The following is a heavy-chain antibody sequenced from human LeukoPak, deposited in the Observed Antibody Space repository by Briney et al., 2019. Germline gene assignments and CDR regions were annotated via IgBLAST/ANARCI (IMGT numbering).Heavy chain of an antibody. Sequence: GGSLRLSCAASGFTFSSYSMNRVRQAPGKGLEWVSSISSSSSYIYYADSVKGRFTISRDNAKNSLYLQMNSLRAEDTAVYYCARPLVYYDSSGYYPLDYWGQGTPVTVSS. J-gene: IGHJ4*02. V-gene: IGHV3-21*01. CDR3: ARPLVYYDSSGYYPLDY. CDR1: GFTFSSYS. D-gene: IGHD3-22*01. CDR2: ISSSSSYI.